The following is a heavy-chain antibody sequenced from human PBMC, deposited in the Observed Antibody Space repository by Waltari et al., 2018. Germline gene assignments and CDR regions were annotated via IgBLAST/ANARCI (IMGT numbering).Heavy chain of an antibody. Sequence: QVHLVESGGALVRPGGSLRLSCAASGFTFSDSSMSWIRQPPGKGLEWVSYITRSGDSMYYTDSVKGRFTISRDNAKNSLYLQMSSLRAEDTALYYCLSTGGSGYWGQGTLVTVSS. CDR2: ITRSGDSM. CDR1: GFTFSDSS. J-gene: IGHJ4*02. V-gene: IGHV3-11*04. CDR3: LSTGGSGY. D-gene: IGHD1-1*01.